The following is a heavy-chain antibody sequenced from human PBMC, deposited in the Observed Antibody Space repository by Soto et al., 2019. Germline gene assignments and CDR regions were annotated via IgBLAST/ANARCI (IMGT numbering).Heavy chain of an antibody. J-gene: IGHJ4*02. Sequence: EVQLLESGGGLVQPGGSLRLSCAASGFTFSSYAMRWVRQAPGKGLEWVSAISGSGGSTYYADSVKGRFTISRDNSKNAMYLQMNSLRAEDTAVYYCAEVKSWGGFSSFDYWGQGTLVTVSS. CDR3: AEVKSWGGFSSFDY. CDR2: ISGSGGST. CDR1: GFTFSSYA. V-gene: IGHV3-23*01. D-gene: IGHD3-16*02.